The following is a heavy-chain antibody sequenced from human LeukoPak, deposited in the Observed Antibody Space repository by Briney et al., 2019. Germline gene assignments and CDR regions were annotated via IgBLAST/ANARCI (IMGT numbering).Heavy chain of an antibody. CDR1: GYTFTSYY. Sequence: ASVKVSCKASGYTFTSYYMHWVRQAPGQGLEWMGIINPSGGSTSYAQKFQGRVTMTRDTSTSTVYMELSSLRSEDTAVYYCARDRVTTDILTRNYDYWGQGTLVTVSS. CDR2: INPSGGST. D-gene: IGHD3-9*01. J-gene: IGHJ4*02. V-gene: IGHV1-46*01. CDR3: ARDRVTTDILTRNYDY.